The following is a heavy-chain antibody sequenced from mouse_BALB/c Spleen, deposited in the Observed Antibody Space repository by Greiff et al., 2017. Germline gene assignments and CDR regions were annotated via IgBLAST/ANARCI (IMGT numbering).Heavy chain of an antibody. CDR2: IWGDGST. CDR1: GFSLTGYG. V-gene: IGHV2-6-7*01. J-gene: IGHJ3*01. CDR3: ARDPIDYGSSSFAY. D-gene: IGHD1-1*01. Sequence: QVQLKESGPGLVAPSQSLSITCTVSGFSLTGYGVNWVRQPPGKGLEWLGMIWGDGSTDYNSALKSRLSISKDNSKSQVFLKMNSLQTDDTARYYCARDPIDYGSSSFAYWGQGTLVTVSA.